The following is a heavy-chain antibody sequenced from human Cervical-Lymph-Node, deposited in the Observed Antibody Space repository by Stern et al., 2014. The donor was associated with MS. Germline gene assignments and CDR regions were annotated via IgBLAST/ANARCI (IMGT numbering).Heavy chain of an antibody. CDR3: AREWDYYYFDL. D-gene: IGHD1-26*01. J-gene: IGHJ2*01. Sequence: QLQLQESGPGLVKPSQTLSLTCTVSGSSLSRGGYYWTWIRQHPGKGLEWIGYIYYSGTTDYNPSLKSRVTISVDTSKNQFSLKLSSVTSADTAVYYCAREWDYYYFDLWGRGTLVTVSS. CDR2: IYYSGTT. V-gene: IGHV4-31*03. CDR1: GSSLSRGGYY.